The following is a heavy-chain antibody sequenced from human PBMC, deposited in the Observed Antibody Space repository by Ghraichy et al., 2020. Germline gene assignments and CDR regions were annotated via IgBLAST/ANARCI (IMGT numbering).Heavy chain of an antibody. CDR1: GGSISNYY. V-gene: IGHV4-59*01. J-gene: IGHJ4*02. CDR2: IYYSGST. Sequence: SETLSLTCTVSGGSISNYYWSWIRQPPGGGLEWIGYIYYSGSTYYNPSLKSRVTISVDTSKNQFSLNLSSVIAADTAVYYCARVGRGGYVPDDWGQGTLVTVSS. D-gene: IGHD5-12*01. CDR3: ARVGRGGYVPDD.